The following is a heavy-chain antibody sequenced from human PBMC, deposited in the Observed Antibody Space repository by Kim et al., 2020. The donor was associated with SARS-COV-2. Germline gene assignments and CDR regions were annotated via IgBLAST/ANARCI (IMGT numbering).Heavy chain of an antibody. J-gene: IGHJ4*02. CDR1: GGSISSYY. D-gene: IGHD6-13*01. CDR2: ISYSGST. CDR3: ARHPTYSGGWSEDY. Sequence: SETLSLTCTVSGGSISSYYWSWIRQPPGKGLEWIGYISYSGSTNYNPSLKSRVSMSVDTSKNQFSLKLISVTAADTALYYCARHPTYSGGWSEDYWGQGTLVTVSS. V-gene: IGHV4-59*08.